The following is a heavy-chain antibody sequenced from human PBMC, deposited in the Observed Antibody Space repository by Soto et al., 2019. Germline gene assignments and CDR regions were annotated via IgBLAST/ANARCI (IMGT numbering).Heavy chain of an antibody. V-gene: IGHV4-34*01. J-gene: IGHJ6*03. CDR1: GGSFSGYY. D-gene: IGHD2-15*01. CDR2: INHSGST. CDR3: ARGELVVVAATPYPYYMDV. Sequence: PSETLSLTCAVYGGSFSGYYWSWIRQPPGKGLEWIGEINHSGSTNYNPSLKSRVTISVDTSKNQFSLKLSSVTAADTAVYYCARGELVVVAATPYPYYMDVWGKGTTVTVSS.